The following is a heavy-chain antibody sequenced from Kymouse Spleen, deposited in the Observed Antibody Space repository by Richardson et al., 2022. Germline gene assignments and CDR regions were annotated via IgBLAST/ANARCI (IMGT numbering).Heavy chain of an antibody. CDR3: ARDGITGTKNYYYGMDV. CDR1: GGSISSGGYY. Sequence: QVQLQESGPGLVKPSQTLSLTCTVSGGSISSGGYYWSWIRQHPGKGLEWIGYIYYSGSTYYNPSLKSRVTISVDTSKNQFSLKLSSVTAADTAVYYCARDGITGTKNYYYGMDVWGQGTTVTVSS. J-gene: IGHJ6*02. CDR2: IYYSGST. D-gene: IGHD1-7*01. V-gene: IGHV4-31*03.